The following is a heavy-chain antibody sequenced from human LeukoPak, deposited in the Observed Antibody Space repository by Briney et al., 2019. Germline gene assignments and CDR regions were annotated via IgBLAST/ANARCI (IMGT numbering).Heavy chain of an antibody. CDR1: GGSISSYY. J-gene: IGHJ4*02. Sequence: SETLCLTCTVSGGSISSYYWSWIRQPPGKGLEWIGYIYYSGSTNYNPSLKSRVTISVDTSKNQFSLKLSSVTAADTAVYYCARGAYYYDSSGYQIGAPFDYWGQGTLVTVSS. D-gene: IGHD3-22*01. V-gene: IGHV4-59*01. CDR2: IYYSGST. CDR3: ARGAYYYDSSGYQIGAPFDY.